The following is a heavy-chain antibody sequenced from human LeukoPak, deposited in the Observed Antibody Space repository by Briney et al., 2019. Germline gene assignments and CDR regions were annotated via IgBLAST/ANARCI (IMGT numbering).Heavy chain of an antibody. J-gene: IGHJ6*03. V-gene: IGHV1-18*01. D-gene: IGHD2-15*01. CDR1: GYTFTSYG. Sequence: ASVKASCKASGYTFTSYGISWVRQAPGQGLEWMGWISAYNGNTNYAQKLQGRVTMTTDTSTSTAYMELRSLRSDDTAVYYCARVVGFYYYYYMDVWGKGTTVTVSS. CDR3: ARVVGFYYYYYMDV. CDR2: ISAYNGNT.